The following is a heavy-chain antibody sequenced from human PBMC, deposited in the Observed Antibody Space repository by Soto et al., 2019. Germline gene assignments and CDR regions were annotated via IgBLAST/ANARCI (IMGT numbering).Heavy chain of an antibody. J-gene: IGHJ3*02. V-gene: IGHV1-18*01. CDR3: ARERESGYSSGWYDAFDI. Sequence: GASVKVSCKASGYTFTSYGISWVRQAPGQGLEWMGWISAYNGNTNYAQKLQGRVTMTTDTSTSTAYMELRSLRSDDTAVYYCARERESGYSSGWYDAFDIWGQGTMVTVSS. D-gene: IGHD6-19*01. CDR1: GYTFTSYG. CDR2: ISAYNGNT.